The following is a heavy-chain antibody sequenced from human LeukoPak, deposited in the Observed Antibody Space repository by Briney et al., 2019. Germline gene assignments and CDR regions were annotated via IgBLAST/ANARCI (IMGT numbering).Heavy chain of an antibody. CDR2: ISDYNGNT. CDR1: GYTFTSYG. Sequence: ASVKVSCKASGYTFTSYGISWVRQAPGQGLERMGWISDYNGNTNYAQRFQGRVTMTTDTSTSTAYMELRSLRSDDTAMYYCAREDHQLAPYFDYWGQGTLVTVSS. CDR3: AREDHQLAPYFDY. D-gene: IGHD2-2*01. J-gene: IGHJ4*02. V-gene: IGHV1-18*01.